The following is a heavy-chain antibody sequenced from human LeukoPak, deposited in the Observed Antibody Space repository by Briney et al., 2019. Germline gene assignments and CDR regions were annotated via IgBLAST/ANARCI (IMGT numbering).Heavy chain of an antibody. CDR1: GYSFTSYW. CDR2: IYPGDSDT. V-gene: IGHV5-51*01. D-gene: IGHD3-16*01. Sequence: GESLKISCKGSGYSFTSYWIGWVRQMPGKGLEWMGIIYPGDSDTRYSPSFQGQVTISADKSISTAYLQWSSLKASDTAMYYCASAKAAWGAMGGYYFDYWGQGTLVTVSS. J-gene: IGHJ4*02. CDR3: ASAKAAWGAMGGYYFDY.